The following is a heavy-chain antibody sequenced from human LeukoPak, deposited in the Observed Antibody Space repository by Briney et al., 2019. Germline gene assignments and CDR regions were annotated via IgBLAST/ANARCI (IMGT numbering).Heavy chain of an antibody. J-gene: IGHJ4*02. CDR1: GGSISSYY. V-gene: IGHV4-59*01. CDR3: ARPYCSGGSCHDFFDY. CDR2: IYYSGST. D-gene: IGHD2-15*01. Sequence: SETLSLTCTVSGGSISSYYWSWIRQPPGKGLEWIGYIYYSGSTNYNPSLKSRVTISVDTSKDQFSLKLSSVTAADTAVYYCARPYCSGGSCHDFFDYWGQGTLVTVSS.